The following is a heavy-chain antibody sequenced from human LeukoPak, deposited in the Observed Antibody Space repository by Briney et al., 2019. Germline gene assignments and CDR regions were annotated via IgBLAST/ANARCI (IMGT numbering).Heavy chain of an antibody. D-gene: IGHD6-13*01. CDR3: AKISSAGTSFYAFDI. V-gene: IGHV3-23*01. J-gene: IGHJ3*02. CDR1: AFTFSSYA. CDR2: ISRSGGST. Sequence: GGSLRLSCAAAAFTFSSYAMSWVRQAPGKGLEWVSAISRSGGSTYYADSVKGRFTISRDNSKNTLYLQMNSLRAEDTAVYYCAKISSAGTSFYAFDIWGQGTMVTVSS.